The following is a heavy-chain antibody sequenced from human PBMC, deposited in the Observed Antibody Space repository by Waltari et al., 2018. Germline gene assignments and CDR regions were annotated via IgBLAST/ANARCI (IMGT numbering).Heavy chain of an antibody. CDR2: IIPKFDTK. CDR3: ARSGLQEQLPAPRAFDL. Sequence: QAQLLQSGAEVKRPGSSVKLSCKTSRDNLINYIFTWVRLAPGQGPEWMGRIIPKFDTKAYAQSFQGRVSIAADKATNIVYLELSSLTSEDTTLYYCARSGLQEQLPAPRAFDLWGQGTVVTVSS. CDR1: RDNLINYI. V-gene: IGHV1-69*08. D-gene: IGHD1-1*01. J-gene: IGHJ3*01.